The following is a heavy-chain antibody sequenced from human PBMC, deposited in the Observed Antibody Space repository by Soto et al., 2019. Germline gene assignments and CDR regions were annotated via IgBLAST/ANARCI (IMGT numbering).Heavy chain of an antibody. J-gene: IGHJ4*02. V-gene: IGHV4-30-4*01. Sequence: QVQLQESGPGLVKPSQTLSLTCTVSGGSINTVNYFWSWIRQSPDKGLEWIGQIYNGGTTYNNPSLPSRVTISVDTSNNQFSLKLSSVSAADTAVYYCARGPSGDKVAYWGQGTLVTVSS. D-gene: IGHD7-27*01. CDR3: ARGPSGDKVAY. CDR1: GGSINTVNYF. CDR2: IYNGGTT.